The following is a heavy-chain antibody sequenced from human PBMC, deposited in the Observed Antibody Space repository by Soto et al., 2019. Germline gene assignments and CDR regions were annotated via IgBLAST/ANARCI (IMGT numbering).Heavy chain of an antibody. CDR2: ISYDGSNK. Sequence: LRLSCAASGFTFSSYGMHWVRQAPGKRLEWVAVISYDGSNKYYADSVKGRFTISRDNSKNTLYLQMNSLRAEDTAVYYCAKGYSSGLDYWGQGTLVTVSS. CDR1: GFTFSSYG. V-gene: IGHV3-30*18. CDR3: AKGYSSGLDY. J-gene: IGHJ4*02. D-gene: IGHD6-19*01.